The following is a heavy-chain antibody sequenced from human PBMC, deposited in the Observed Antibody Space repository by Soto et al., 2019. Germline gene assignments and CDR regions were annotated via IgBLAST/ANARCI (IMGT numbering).Heavy chain of an antibody. V-gene: IGHV4-34*01. J-gene: IGHJ4*02. Sequence: PSETLSLRCAGYGGSFSGDYWSGSRHPPGKGLEWIGEINHSGSTNYNPSLKSRVTISVDTSKNQFSLKLSSVTAADTAVYYCARDRHILTGYYKGVRRPKFAYWGQGTLVPVSS. CDR2: INHSGST. CDR1: GGSFSGDY. D-gene: IGHD3-9*01. CDR3: ARDRHILTGYYKGVRRPKFAY.